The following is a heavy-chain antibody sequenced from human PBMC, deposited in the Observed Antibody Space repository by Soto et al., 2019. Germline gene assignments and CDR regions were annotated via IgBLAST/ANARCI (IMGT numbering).Heavy chain of an antibody. Sequence: GGSLRLSCAASGFTFSSYWMSWVRQAPGKGLEWVANIKQDGSVKYYVDSVKGRFTISRDNAKNSLYLQMNSLRAEDTAVYYCARYPGYDSSGYYYYYYYGMDVWGQGTTVTVSS. D-gene: IGHD3-22*01. CDR1: GFTFSSYW. CDR3: ARYPGYDSSGYYYYYYYGMDV. V-gene: IGHV3-7*01. J-gene: IGHJ6*02. CDR2: IKQDGSVK.